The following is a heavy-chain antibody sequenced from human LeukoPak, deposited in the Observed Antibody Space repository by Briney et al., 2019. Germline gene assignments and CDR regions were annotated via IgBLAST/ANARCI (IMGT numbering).Heavy chain of an antibody. CDR1: GFTFSHYW. Sequence: GGSLRLSCGASGFTFSHYWVHWVRQAPGKGLGWVSRINPDGSVTTYADSVKGRFTISRDNSKSTLYLQMNSLRAEDTAVYYCAKRPSLTAYSGSYSPYWGQGTLVTVSS. CDR2: INPDGSVT. V-gene: IGHV3-74*01. D-gene: IGHD1-26*01. CDR3: AKRPSLTAYSGSYSPY. J-gene: IGHJ4*02.